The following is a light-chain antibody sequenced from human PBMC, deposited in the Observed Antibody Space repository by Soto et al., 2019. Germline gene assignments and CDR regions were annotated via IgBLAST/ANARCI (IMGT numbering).Light chain of an antibody. CDR1: QDIRDD. CDR3: QHYHSYSEA. V-gene: IGKV1-17*01. CDR2: GTS. J-gene: IGKJ1*01. Sequence: DIQMTQSPSSLSASVVDRVTITCRASQDIRDDLGWYQQKPGKAPKRLIYGTSTLQSGVPSRFSGSGSGTEFTLTISSLQPDDFATYSCQHYHSYSEAFGQGTKVDIK.